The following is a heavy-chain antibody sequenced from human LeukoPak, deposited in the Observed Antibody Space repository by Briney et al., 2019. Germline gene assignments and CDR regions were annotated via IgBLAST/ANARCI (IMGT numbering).Heavy chain of an antibody. CDR2: IYSGGTT. CDR3: ARHSRNCSGGYCYLYY. D-gene: IGHD2-15*01. Sequence: SETLSLTCAVSGYSISSGYYWGWIRQPPGKGLEWLGSIYSGGTTYYNPSLKSRVTISVDTSKNQFSLKLTSVTAADAAAYYCARHSRNCSGGYCYLYYWGQGTLVTVSS. V-gene: IGHV4-38-2*01. J-gene: IGHJ4*02. CDR1: GYSISSGYY.